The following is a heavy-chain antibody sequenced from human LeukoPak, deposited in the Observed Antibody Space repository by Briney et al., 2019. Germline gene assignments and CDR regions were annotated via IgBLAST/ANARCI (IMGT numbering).Heavy chain of an antibody. CDR3: ARDFSGSYYDSNWFDP. CDR2: MHYIGSS. D-gene: IGHD1-26*01. Sequence: KPSETLSLTCTVSGGSVSSHTYYWGWIRQPPGKGLEWIGSMHYIGSSYYNPSLKSRVTISIDTSKNQFSLKLSSVTAADTAVYYCARDFSGSYYDSNWFDPWGQGTLVTVSS. CDR1: GGSVSSHTYY. J-gene: IGHJ5*02. V-gene: IGHV4-39*07.